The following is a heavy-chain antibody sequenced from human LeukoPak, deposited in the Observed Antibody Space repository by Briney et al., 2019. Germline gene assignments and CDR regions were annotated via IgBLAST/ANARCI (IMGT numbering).Heavy chain of an antibody. CDR1: GFTFSSYS. V-gene: IGHV3-30*03. J-gene: IGHJ4*02. CDR3: AGNLNWGSGEGGYFDF. Sequence: QPGGSLRLSCAASGFTFSSYSMNWVRQAPGKGLEWVTLMSSDGRGQFYADSVKGRFTISRDNSRNTLYLQMDNLRPEDTAVYYCAGNLNWGSGEGGYFDFWGQGTLVTVSS. D-gene: IGHD7-27*01. CDR2: MSSDGRGQ.